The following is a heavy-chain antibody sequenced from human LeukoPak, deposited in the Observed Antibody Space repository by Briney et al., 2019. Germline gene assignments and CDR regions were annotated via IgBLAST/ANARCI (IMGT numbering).Heavy chain of an antibody. CDR1: GFTFSSYA. D-gene: IGHD2-2*01. CDR3: AKDAPVNIVVVPAANS. Sequence: GGSLRLSCAASGFTFSSYAMSWVRQAPGKGLEWVSAISGSGGSIYYADSVKGRFTISRDNSKNTLYLQMNSLGAEETAVYYCAKDAPVNIVVVPAANSWGQGTLVAVSS. J-gene: IGHJ4*02. V-gene: IGHV3-23*01. CDR2: ISGSGGSI.